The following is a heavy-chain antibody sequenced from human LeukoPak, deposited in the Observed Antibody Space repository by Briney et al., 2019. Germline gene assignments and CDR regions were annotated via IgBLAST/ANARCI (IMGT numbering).Heavy chain of an antibody. CDR3: ARDRWEGYCSGGSCQKTFDI. CDR1: GGSISSYY. D-gene: IGHD2-15*01. CDR2: IYTSGST. V-gene: IGHV4-4*07. J-gene: IGHJ3*02. Sequence: SETLSLTCTVSGGSISSYYWSWIRQPAGKGLEWIGRIYTSGSTNYNPSLKSRVTMSVDTSKNQFSLKLSSVTAADTAVYYSARDRWEGYCSGGSCQKTFDIWGQGTMVTVSS.